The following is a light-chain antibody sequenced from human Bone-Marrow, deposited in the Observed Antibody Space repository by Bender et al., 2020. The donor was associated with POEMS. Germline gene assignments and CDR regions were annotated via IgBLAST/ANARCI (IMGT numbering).Light chain of an antibody. CDR1: SSDVGGYNY. Sequence: QSALTQPASVSGSPGQSITISCTGTSSDVGGYNYVSWYQQHPGEVPKLIIFEDTKRPSGVSNRFSASKSGNTASLTISGLQAEDEADYYCCSYASRSTYVFGTGTKVTVL. V-gene: IGLV2-23*01. CDR2: EDT. CDR3: CSYASRSTYV. J-gene: IGLJ1*01.